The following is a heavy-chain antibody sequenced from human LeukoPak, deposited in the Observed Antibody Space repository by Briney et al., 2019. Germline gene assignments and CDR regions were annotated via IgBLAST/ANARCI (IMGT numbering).Heavy chain of an antibody. Sequence: SETLSLTCTVSGYFISSGYYWGWIRPPPGKGLQWIGSIHHSGSTYYNPSLKSRVTISVDTSKNQFSLKLSSVTAADTAVYYCARTSSSGLVGGYYFDYWGQGTLVTVSS. CDR3: ARTSSSGLVGGYYFDY. V-gene: IGHV4-38-2*02. D-gene: IGHD6-19*01. J-gene: IGHJ4*02. CDR1: GYFISSGYY. CDR2: IHHSGST.